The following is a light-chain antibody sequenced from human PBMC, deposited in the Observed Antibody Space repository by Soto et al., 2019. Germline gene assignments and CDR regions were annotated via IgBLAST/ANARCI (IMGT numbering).Light chain of an antibody. CDR3: QQYNSYWT. Sequence: DIQMTQSPSTLSASVGDRVTITCRASQSISSWLAWYQQKPGKAPKLLIYKASSLESGVPSRFSGSGSGTEDTLTISSLQPDDFATYYCQQYNSYWTFGQGTKVDIK. J-gene: IGKJ1*01. CDR1: QSISSW. V-gene: IGKV1-5*03. CDR2: KAS.